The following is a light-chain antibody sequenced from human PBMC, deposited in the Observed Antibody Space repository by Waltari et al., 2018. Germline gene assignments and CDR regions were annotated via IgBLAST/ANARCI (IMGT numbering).Light chain of an antibody. V-gene: IGKV3-20*01. CDR3: QQYGSSPCT. J-gene: IGKJ2*02. CDR2: GAS. Sequence: EIVLTQSPGILSLSPGERATLSCRASQSVSSSYLAWYQQKPGQAPRLLIYGASSRATGISDRFSGSASGTDFTLTISRLEPEDFAVYYCQQYGSSPCTFGQGTKLEIK. CDR1: QSVSSSY.